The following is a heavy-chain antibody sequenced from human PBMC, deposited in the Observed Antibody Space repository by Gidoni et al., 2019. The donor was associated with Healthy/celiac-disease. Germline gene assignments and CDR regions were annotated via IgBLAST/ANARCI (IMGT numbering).Heavy chain of an antibody. CDR1: GFTFSSHS. J-gene: IGHJ4*02. CDR2: ISSSSSYI. D-gene: IGHD3-22*01. CDR3: ARAEDWSNYYDSSGYYPGDY. V-gene: IGHV3-21*06. Sequence: EVQLVESGGGLVKPGGSLRLPCAASGFTFSSHSMNWVRQAPGKGLEWVSSISSSSSYIYYADSVKGRFTISRDNAKNSLYLQMNSLRAEDTAVYYCARAEDWSNYYDSSGYYPGDYWGQGTLVTVSS.